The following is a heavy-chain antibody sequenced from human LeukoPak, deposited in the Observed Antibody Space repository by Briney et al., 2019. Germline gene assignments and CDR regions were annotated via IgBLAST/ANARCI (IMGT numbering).Heavy chain of an antibody. CDR3: ARGRLLWFGEPAFDI. Sequence: PSETLSLTCAVSDYSISSGYYWGWIRQPPGKGLEWIGSIYHSGSTYYNPSLKSRVTISVDTSKNQFSLKLSSVTAADTAVYYCARGRLLWFGEPAFDIWGQGTMVTVSS. V-gene: IGHV4-38-2*01. J-gene: IGHJ3*02. D-gene: IGHD3-10*01. CDR2: IYHSGST. CDR1: DYSISSGYY.